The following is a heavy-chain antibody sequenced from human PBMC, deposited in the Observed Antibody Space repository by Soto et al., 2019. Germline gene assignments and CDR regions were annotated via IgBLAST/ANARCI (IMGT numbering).Heavy chain of an antibody. CDR3: ATPYYFNH. V-gene: IGHV3-21*06. CDR1: GFMFSAYT. D-gene: IGHD3-16*01. CDR2: ISDDSSYI. J-gene: IGHJ1*01. Sequence: LRLSCAASGFMFSAYTMNWVRQAPGKGLEWLSSISDDSSYIDYADSLRGRFTVSRDNARNSLYLQIDSLGVEDTAVYYCATPYYFNHWGPGTLVTVSS.